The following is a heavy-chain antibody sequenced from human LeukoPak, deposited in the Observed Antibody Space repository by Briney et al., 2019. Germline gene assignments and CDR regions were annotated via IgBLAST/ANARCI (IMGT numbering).Heavy chain of an antibody. Sequence: SETLSLTCTVSGGSISSSSYYWGWIRQPPGKGLEWIGSIYYSGSTYYNPSLKSRLTMSVDTSKNQFSLKLSSVTAADTAVYYCARLADTTNSYWYFDLWGRGTLVTVSS. CDR2: IYYSGST. D-gene: IGHD5-18*01. J-gene: IGHJ2*01. CDR3: ARLADTTNSYWYFDL. V-gene: IGHV4-39*01. CDR1: GGSISSSSYY.